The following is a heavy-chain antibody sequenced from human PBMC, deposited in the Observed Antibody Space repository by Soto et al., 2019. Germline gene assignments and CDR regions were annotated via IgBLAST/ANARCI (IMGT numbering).Heavy chain of an antibody. V-gene: IGHV1-46*01. J-gene: IGHJ4*02. D-gene: IGHD6-13*01. CDR3: AREAEVCRSTNCHFDY. Sequence: QVQLVQSGAEVKKPGASVKVSCKTSGYSFTSNYVYWVRQAPGQGLEWVGIINPRGGSTSNAQKFEGRVTLTRDTSTSTVYMELSSLRSEDTAVYYCAREAEVCRSTNCHFDYWGQGTLVTVSS. CDR1: GYSFTSNY. CDR2: INPRGGST.